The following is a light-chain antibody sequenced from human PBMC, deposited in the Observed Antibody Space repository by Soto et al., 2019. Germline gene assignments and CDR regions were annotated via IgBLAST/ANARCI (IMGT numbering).Light chain of an antibody. Sequence: EIVFTQSPATLSLTPGERATLSCRASQSVSNNLAWYQQKPGQAPRLLIYNASNRATGIPARFSGSGSGTDFTLTISSLEPEDFAVYYCQQRGNWPLTFGGGTKVDIK. CDR2: NAS. CDR1: QSVSNN. CDR3: QQRGNWPLT. J-gene: IGKJ4*01. V-gene: IGKV3-11*01.